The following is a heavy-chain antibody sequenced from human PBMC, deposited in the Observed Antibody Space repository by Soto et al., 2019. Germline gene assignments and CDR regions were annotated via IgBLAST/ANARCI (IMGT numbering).Heavy chain of an antibody. Sequence: QVQLVESGGGVVQPGRSLRLSCAASGFTFSSYGMHWVRQAPGKGLEWVAVIWYDGSNKYYSDSVKGRFTISRDNSKNTLYLQMNSLRAEDTAVYYCASDSGSYSGIFDYWGQGTLVTVSS. V-gene: IGHV3-33*01. CDR2: IWYDGSNK. D-gene: IGHD1-26*01. CDR1: GFTFSSYG. J-gene: IGHJ4*02. CDR3: ASDSGSYSGIFDY.